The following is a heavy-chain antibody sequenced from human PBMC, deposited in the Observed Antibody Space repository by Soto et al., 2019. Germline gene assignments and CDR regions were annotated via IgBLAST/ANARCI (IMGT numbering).Heavy chain of an antibody. D-gene: IGHD2-2*01. Sequence: SETLSLTCTVSGGSISSYYWSWIRQPPGKGLEWIGYIYYSGSTNYNPSLESRVTISVDTSKNQFSLKLSSVTAADTAVYYCASVDQGYCSSTSCLYYYYGMDVWGQGTTVTVSS. V-gene: IGHV4-59*01. CDR1: GGSISSYY. CDR2: IYYSGST. CDR3: ASVDQGYCSSTSCLYYYYGMDV. J-gene: IGHJ6*02.